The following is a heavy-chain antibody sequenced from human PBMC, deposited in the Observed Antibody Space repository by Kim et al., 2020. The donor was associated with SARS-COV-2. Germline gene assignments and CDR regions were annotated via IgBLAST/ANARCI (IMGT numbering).Heavy chain of an antibody. J-gene: IGHJ3*02. D-gene: IGHD3-3*01. CDR3: ASFGNAFDI. CDR2: GGT. Sequence: GGTNEAQEFQDRVTMTRDTSISTAYMELSRLRSDDTAVYYCASFGNAFDIWGQGTMVTVSS. V-gene: IGHV1-2*02.